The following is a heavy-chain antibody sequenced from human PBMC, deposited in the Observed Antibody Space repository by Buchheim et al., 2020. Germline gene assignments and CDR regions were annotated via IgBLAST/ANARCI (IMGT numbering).Heavy chain of an antibody. CDR1: GFTFSSYA. Sequence: QVQLVESGGGVVQPGRSLRLSCAASGFTFSSYAMHWVRQAPGKGLEWVAVISYDGSNKYYADSVKGRFTISRDNSKNTLYLQMNSLRAEDTAVYYCARETYYDILTGPNWFDPWGQGTL. V-gene: IGHV3-30-3*01. CDR3: ARETYYDILTGPNWFDP. J-gene: IGHJ5*02. D-gene: IGHD3-9*01. CDR2: ISYDGSNK.